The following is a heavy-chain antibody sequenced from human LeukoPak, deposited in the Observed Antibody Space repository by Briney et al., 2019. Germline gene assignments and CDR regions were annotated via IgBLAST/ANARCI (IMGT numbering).Heavy chain of an antibody. CDR1: GYTFTSYG. J-gene: IGHJ1*01. CDR2: ITAYNGDT. Sequence: ASVKVSCKASGYTFTSYGITWVRQAPGQGLEWMGWITAYNGDTEYAQKFQGRLTMTTDTSTSTANMELKSLRSDDTAVYYCAKDQGWCSGGSCYPQHWGQGTLVTVSS. D-gene: IGHD2-15*01. CDR3: AKDQGWCSGGSCYPQH. V-gene: IGHV1-18*01.